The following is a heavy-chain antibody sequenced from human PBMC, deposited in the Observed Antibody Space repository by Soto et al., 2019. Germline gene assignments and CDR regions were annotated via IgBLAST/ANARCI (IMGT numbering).Heavy chain of an antibody. CDR3: ARVRKWELVDY. Sequence: QVQLQQWGAGLLKPSETLSLTCAVYGGSFSGYYWSWIRQPPGKGLEWIGEINHSGSTNYNPSLKSRVTISVDTSKNQFSLKLSSVTAADTAVYYCARVRKWELVDYWDQGTLVTVSS. CDR2: INHSGST. CDR1: GGSFSGYY. J-gene: IGHJ4*02. D-gene: IGHD1-26*01. V-gene: IGHV4-34*01.